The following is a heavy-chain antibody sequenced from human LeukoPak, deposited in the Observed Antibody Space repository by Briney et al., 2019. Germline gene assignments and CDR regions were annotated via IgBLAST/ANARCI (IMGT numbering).Heavy chain of an antibody. Sequence: PGVSLRLSCAVSGFTFSDAWMSWVRQAPGKGLEWGSAISGSSSYIYYADSVKGRFTISRDNAKNSLYLQMNSLRVEDTAVYYCVRADAKKTAMVDYWGRGTLVAVSS. V-gene: IGHV3-21*01. CDR3: VRADAKKTAMVDY. D-gene: IGHD5-18*01. CDR1: GFTFSDAW. CDR2: ISGSSSYI. J-gene: IGHJ4*02.